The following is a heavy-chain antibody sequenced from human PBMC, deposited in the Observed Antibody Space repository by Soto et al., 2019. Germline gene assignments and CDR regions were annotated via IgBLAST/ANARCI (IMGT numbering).Heavy chain of an antibody. J-gene: IGHJ4*02. Sequence: ASVKVSCKTSGGTFSTFGISWVRQAPGQGLEWMGGIIPFFGTAEYSQKFEDRITITADESTNTVYMDLRSLTSEDTAIYYCARTAPMDAGDKYYYDFWGQGALVTSPQ. CDR1: GGTFSTFG. CDR3: ARTAPMDAGDKYYYDF. CDR2: IIPFFGTA. V-gene: IGHV1-69*13. D-gene: IGHD3-16*01.